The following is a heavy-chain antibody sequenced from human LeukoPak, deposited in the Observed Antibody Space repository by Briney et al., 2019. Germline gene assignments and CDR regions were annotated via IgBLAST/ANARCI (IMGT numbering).Heavy chain of an antibody. CDR2: IYYSGGT. V-gene: IGHV4-59*01. Sequence: PSETLSLTCTVSGDSMSSYYRSWIRQPPGKGPEWIGYIYYSGGTNYNPSLKSRVTISVDTSKNQFSLKLSSVIAADTAVYFCARGGPNSSGYVGGGFDIWGQGTMVTVS. D-gene: IGHD3-22*01. CDR3: ARGGPNSSGYVGGGFDI. CDR1: GDSMSSYY. J-gene: IGHJ3*02.